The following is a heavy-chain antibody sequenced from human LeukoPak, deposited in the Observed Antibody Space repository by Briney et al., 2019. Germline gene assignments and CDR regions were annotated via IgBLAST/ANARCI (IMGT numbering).Heavy chain of an antibody. CDR1: GFTFSSYW. D-gene: IGHD6-13*01. V-gene: IGHV3-7*01. Sequence: GESLRLSCAASGFTFSSYWMSWVRQAPGKGLEWVANIKQDGSEKYYVDSVKGRFTISRDNAKNSLYLQMNSLRAEDTAVYYCARGRAGYSSSWPYYYYYYMDVWGKGTTVTVSS. CDR3: ARGRAGYSSSWPYYYYYYMDV. J-gene: IGHJ6*03. CDR2: IKQDGSEK.